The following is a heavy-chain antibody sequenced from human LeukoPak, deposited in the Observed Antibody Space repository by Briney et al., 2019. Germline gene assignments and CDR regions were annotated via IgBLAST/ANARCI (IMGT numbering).Heavy chain of an antibody. J-gene: IGHJ4*02. Sequence: PGGALTLSCAASGFTLSNYGMHWVRQAPGKGLEGVAFIRYDGSNKYYADSVKGRFTISRDNSKNTLPLQMNSLRAEHTAVFYCAKGPITGIAVTGIWGQGTLVTVSS. V-gene: IGHV3-30*02. CDR3: AKGPITGIAVTGI. CDR2: IRYDGSNK. D-gene: IGHD6-19*01. CDR1: GFTLSNYG.